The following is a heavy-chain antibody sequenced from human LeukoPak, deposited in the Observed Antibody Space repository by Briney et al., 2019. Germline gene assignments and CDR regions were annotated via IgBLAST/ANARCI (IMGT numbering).Heavy chain of an antibody. CDR1: GFTFSYYG. J-gene: IGHJ4*02. Sequence: GGSLRLSCAASGFTFSYYGMHWVRQAPGKGLEWVAVAYHDGWRGVSDKYYVDSVKGRFAISRNNAKNTLYLQMNSLRAEDTAVYYCARTMTGAFFDYWGQGALVTVSS. CDR3: ARTMTGAFFDY. CDR2: AYHDGWRGVSDK. V-gene: IGHV3-33*01. D-gene: IGHD3-9*01.